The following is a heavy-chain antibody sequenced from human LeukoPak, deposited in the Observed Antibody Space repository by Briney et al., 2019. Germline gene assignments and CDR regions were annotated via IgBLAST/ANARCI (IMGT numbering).Heavy chain of an antibody. V-gene: IGHV3-7*01. CDR1: GFTFTTYW. D-gene: IGHD5-12*01. J-gene: IGHJ4*02. CDR3: ARDQGKVAYYFDY. Sequence: GGSLRLSCAASGFTFTTYWMARVRQAPGKVLEWVANIKQDGREKYYVYSVQARFTISRDNSKNSMYLQMTSLRAEDTAVYYCARDQGKVAYYFDYWGQGTLVTVSS. CDR2: IKQDGREK.